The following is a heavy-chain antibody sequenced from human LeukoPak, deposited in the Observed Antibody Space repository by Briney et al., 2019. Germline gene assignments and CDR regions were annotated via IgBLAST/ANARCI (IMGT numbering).Heavy chain of an antibody. CDR1: GFTFSSYW. Sequence: PGGSLRLSCAASGFTFSSYWMHWVRQAPGKGLVWVSRINSDGSSTSYADSVKGRFTISRDNAKNTLYLQMNSLRAKHTAVYYCARVGRELTIDYWGQGTLVTVSS. CDR3: ARVGRELTIDY. CDR2: INSDGSST. J-gene: IGHJ4*02. V-gene: IGHV3-74*01. D-gene: IGHD1-26*01.